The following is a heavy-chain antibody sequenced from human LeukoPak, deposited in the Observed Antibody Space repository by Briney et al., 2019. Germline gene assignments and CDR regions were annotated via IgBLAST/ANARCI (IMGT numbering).Heavy chain of an antibody. D-gene: IGHD6-6*01. Sequence: SEALSLTCTVSGGSTISHYWSWLRQPPGKGLEWIAYTYYTGTTNYNPSLKSRVTISIDTSKNQFSLRLSSVTAADTAVYYCAGLRSRAFDIWGPGTMVSVSS. CDR1: GGSTISHY. J-gene: IGHJ3*02. V-gene: IGHV4-59*08. CDR3: AGLRSRAFDI. CDR2: TYYTGTT.